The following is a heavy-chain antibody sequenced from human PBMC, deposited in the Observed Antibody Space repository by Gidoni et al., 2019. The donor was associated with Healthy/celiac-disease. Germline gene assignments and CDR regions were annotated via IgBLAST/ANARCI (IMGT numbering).Heavy chain of an antibody. CDR2: IYYSGST. CDR1: GGPISSTSYY. V-gene: IGHV4-39*01. CDR3: ASTVDTAMVSGEHDAFDI. Sequence: QLQLQESGPGLVKPSETLSLTCTVSGGPISSTSYYWGWIRQPPGKGLEWIGSIYYSGSTYYNPSLKSRVTISVDTSKNQFSLKLSSVTAADTAVYYCASTVDTAMVSGEHDAFDIWGQGTMVTVSS. D-gene: IGHD5-18*01. J-gene: IGHJ3*02.